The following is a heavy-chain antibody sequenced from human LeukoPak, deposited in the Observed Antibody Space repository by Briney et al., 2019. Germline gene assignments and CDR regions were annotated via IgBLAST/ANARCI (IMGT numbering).Heavy chain of an antibody. V-gene: IGHV3-30*18. CDR3: AKESSGSYFFDY. Sequence: GRSLRLSCAASGFTFSSYGMHWVRQAPGKGLEWVAVISYDGSNKYYADSVKGRFTISRDNSKNTLYLQMNSLRAEDTALYYCAKESSGSYFFDYWGQGTLVTVSS. J-gene: IGHJ4*02. D-gene: IGHD1-26*01. CDR2: ISYDGSNK. CDR1: GFTFSSYG.